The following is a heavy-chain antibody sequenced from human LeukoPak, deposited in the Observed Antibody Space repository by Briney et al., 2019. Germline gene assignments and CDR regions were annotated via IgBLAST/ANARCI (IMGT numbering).Heavy chain of an antibody. Sequence: SGTLSLTCAVSGGSISSSNWWSWVRQPPGKGLEWIGEIYHSGSTNYNPSLKSRVTISVDKSKNQFSLKLSSMTAADTAVYYCARRVVGSYFMVRNFWGQGTLVTVSS. J-gene: IGHJ4*02. D-gene: IGHD3-10*01. CDR2: IYHSGST. CDR1: GGSISSSNW. CDR3: ARRVVGSYFMVRNF. V-gene: IGHV4-4*02.